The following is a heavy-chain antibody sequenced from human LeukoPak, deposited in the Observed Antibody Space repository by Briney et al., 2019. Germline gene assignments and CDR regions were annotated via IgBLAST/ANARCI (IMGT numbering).Heavy chain of an antibody. V-gene: IGHV1-69*13. CDR2: IIPIFGTA. D-gene: IGHD3-22*01. CDR1: GGTFSSYA. CDR3: ARGNYYDSSGYYHGRSAFDI. Sequence: SVKVSCKASGGTFSSYAISCVRQAPGQGLEWMGGIIPIFGTANYAQKFQGRVTITADESTSTAYMELSSLRSEDTAVYYCARGNYYDSSGYYHGRSAFDIWGQGTMVTVSS. J-gene: IGHJ3*02.